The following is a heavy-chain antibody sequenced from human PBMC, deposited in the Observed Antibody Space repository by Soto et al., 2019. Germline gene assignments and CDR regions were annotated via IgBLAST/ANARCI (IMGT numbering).Heavy chain of an antibody. J-gene: IGHJ6*02. CDR2: IRGKAYRGTT. CDR3: TRDYDFWTGYYPFYGMDV. D-gene: IGHD3-3*01. V-gene: IGHV3-49*05. Sequence: KAGGSLRLSCTASGFDFGDYSMNWFRQTPGKGLEWVGFIRGKAYRGTTEYAASVKGRFTMSRDDSKSIAYLQMNRLKTEDTAVYYCTRDYDFWTGYYPFYGMDVRGQGTTVTVSS. CDR1: GFDFGDYS.